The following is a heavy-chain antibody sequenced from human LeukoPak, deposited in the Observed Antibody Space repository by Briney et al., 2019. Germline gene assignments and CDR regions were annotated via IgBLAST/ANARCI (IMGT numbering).Heavy chain of an antibody. CDR2: IGTTDGNT. J-gene: IGHJ2*01. CDR1: EFTISTNV. CDR3: AKGEGYCSGGTCYRYFDL. Sequence: GGSLRLSCAASEFTISTNVFTWVRQAPGKGLEWVPIIGTTDGNTYYADSVKGRFIISRDNSKNTVYLQMHSLRAEDTAVYYCAKGEGYCSGGTCYRYFDLWGRGTLVTVSS. V-gene: IGHV3-23*01. D-gene: IGHD2-15*01.